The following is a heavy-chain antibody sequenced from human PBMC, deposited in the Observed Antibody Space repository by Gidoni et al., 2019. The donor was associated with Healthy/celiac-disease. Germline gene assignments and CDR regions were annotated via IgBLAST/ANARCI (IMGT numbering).Heavy chain of an antibody. D-gene: IGHD6-13*01. CDR1: GGSFSGYY. CDR3: ASKTWIAAAGHRRYAHYGMDV. J-gene: IGHJ6*02. CDR2: INHSGST. V-gene: IGHV4-34*01. Sequence: QVQLQQWGAGLLKPSETLSLTCAVYGGSFSGYYWSWIRQPPGKGLEWIGEINHSGSTNYNPSLKSRVTISVDTSKNQFSLKLSSVTAADTAVYYCASKTWIAAAGHRRYAHYGMDVWGQGTTVTVSS.